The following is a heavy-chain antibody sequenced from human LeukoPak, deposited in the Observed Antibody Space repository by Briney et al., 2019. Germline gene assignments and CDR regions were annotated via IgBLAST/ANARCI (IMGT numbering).Heavy chain of an antibody. CDR3: ATSYYGRSYYYYYMDV. D-gene: IGHD3-10*01. CDR2: IYSGGST. Sequence: GGSLRLSCAASGFTVSSNYMSWVRQAPGKGLEWVSVIYSGGSTYYADSVKGRFTISRDNSKNTLYLQMNSLRAEDTAVYYCATSYYGRSYYYYYMDVWGKGTTVTVSS. V-gene: IGHV3-53*01. J-gene: IGHJ6*03. CDR1: GFTVSSNY.